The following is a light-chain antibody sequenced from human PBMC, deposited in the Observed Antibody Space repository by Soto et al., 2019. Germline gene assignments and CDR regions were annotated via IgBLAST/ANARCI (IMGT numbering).Light chain of an antibody. J-gene: IGLJ2*01. Sequence: QSVLTQPPSASGTPGQRVTISCSGSSSNIGSNNVNWYQQLPGTAPKLLIYRNNQRPSGVPDRFSGSKSGTSASLAISGLQSEDEADYDCAAWDDSLNGVVFGGGTKLTVL. CDR3: AAWDDSLNGVV. CDR1: SSNIGSNN. V-gene: IGLV1-44*01. CDR2: RNN.